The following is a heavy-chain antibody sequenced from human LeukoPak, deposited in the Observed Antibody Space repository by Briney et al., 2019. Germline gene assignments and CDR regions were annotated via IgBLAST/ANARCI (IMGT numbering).Heavy chain of an antibody. CDR2: INSDGSST. V-gene: IGHV3-74*01. J-gene: IGHJ4*02. CDR1: GFTFSIYW. CDR3: ARRTQSGTYYYFDY. Sequence: GSLRLSCAASGFTFSIYWMHWVRQAPGKGLVWVSLINSDGSSTSYADSVKGRFTISRDNSKNTVYLQMNSLRAEDTAVYFCARRTQSGTYYYFDYWGQGTLVTVSS. D-gene: IGHD1-26*01.